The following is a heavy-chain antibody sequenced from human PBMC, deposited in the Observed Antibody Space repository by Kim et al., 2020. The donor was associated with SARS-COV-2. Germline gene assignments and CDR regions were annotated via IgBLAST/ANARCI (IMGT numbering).Heavy chain of an antibody. D-gene: IGHD3-10*01. CDR2: IDPSDSYT. CDR1: GYSFTSYW. CDR3: ARSGDYGSGTYYYYYGMDV. Sequence: GESLKISCKGSGYSFTSYWISWVRQIPGKGLEWMGRIDPSDSYTNYSPSFQGHVTISADKSISTAYLQWSSLKASDTAMYYCARSGDYGSGTYYYYYGMDVWGQGTTVTVSS. V-gene: IGHV5-10-1*01. J-gene: IGHJ6*02.